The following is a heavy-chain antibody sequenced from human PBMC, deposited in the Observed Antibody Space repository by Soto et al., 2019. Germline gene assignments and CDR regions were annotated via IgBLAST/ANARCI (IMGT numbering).Heavy chain of an antibody. CDR3: AREYSSSPEAFDF. D-gene: IGHD6-6*01. J-gene: IGHJ4*02. CDR1: GVSVKSDNYY. V-gene: IGHV4-61*03. CDR2: IYNTGST. Sequence: LSLTCTVSGVSVKSDNYYWSWIRQPPGKGLEWIGHIYNTGSTTYNPSLKSRVTISLDTSRNHFSLSLNSVTAADTAVFYCAREYSSSPEAFDFWGRGTLVTVSS.